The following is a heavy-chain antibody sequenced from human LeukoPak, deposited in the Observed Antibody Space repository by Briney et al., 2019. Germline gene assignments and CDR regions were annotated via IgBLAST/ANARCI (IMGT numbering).Heavy chain of an antibody. CDR3: ARERTVVPYFDY. Sequence: SETLSLTCTVSGGSISSGGYYWSWIRQPPGKGLEWIGYIYHSGSTYYNPSLKSRVTISVDRSKNQFPLKLSSVTAADTAVYYCARERTVVPYFDYWGQGTLVTVSS. CDR1: GGSISSGGYY. J-gene: IGHJ4*02. CDR2: IYHSGST. V-gene: IGHV4-30-2*01. D-gene: IGHD4-23*01.